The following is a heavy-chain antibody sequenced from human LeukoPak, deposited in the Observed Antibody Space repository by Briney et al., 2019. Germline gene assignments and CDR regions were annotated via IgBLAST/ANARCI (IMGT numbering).Heavy chain of an antibody. D-gene: IGHD2-21*01. CDR3: AKAPEIAGFYMEV. V-gene: IGHV3-30*02. J-gene: IGHJ6*03. CDR1: GFTFSSYG. CDR2: IRSDGNYK. Sequence: GRSLRLSCAASGFTFSSYGMHWVRQAPGKGLEWVAIIRSDGNYKSYAHSVEGRFTISRDNSQKTLYLQMNSLRAEDTAVYFCAKAPEIAGFYMEVWGNGTTVTVSS.